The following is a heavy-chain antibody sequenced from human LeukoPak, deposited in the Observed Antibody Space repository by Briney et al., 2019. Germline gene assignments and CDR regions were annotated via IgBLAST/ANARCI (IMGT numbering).Heavy chain of an antibody. J-gene: IGHJ3*02. V-gene: IGHV4-30-2*01. CDR2: IYHSGYT. CDR1: GGSITSDTYS. D-gene: IGHD3-22*01. Sequence: SETLSLTCAVSGGSITSDTYSWSWIRQPPGKGLECIGYIYHSGYTDYNPSLKSRVTLSVDRSKNQFSLKVDSVTAADTAMYYCARRYTSGYYDALDMWGQGTMVTVSS. CDR3: ARRYTSGYYDALDM.